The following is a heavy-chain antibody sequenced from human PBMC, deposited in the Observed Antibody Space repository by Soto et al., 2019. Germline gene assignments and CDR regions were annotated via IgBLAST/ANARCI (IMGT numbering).Heavy chain of an antibody. CDR1: GGSVGSGEHY. J-gene: IGHJ3*01. CDR3: ARDVAHGYTENV. D-gene: IGHD5-18*01. V-gene: IGHV4-30-4*01. CDR2: IYDSGIT. Sequence: QVQLQESGPGLVKPSQTLSLACTVSGGSVGSGEHYYSWIRQPPGKGLEWIGYIYDSGITNYTPSLKVRVIMSLARSNNQVSLKLRSVTAADTAVYFCARDVAHGYTENVWGQGTMVTVSS.